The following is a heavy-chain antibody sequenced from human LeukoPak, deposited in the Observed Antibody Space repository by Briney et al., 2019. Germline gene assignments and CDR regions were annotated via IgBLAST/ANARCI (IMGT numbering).Heavy chain of an antibody. Sequence: GGSLRLSCAASGFTFSSYVMSWVRQAPGRGLGWVSSVTGSDGSTYYADSVKGRFTISRDNSKNTLYLQMNSLRAEDTAVYYCAAQWLLHGAFDFWGQGTPVTVSS. D-gene: IGHD6-19*01. J-gene: IGHJ3*01. V-gene: IGHV3-23*01. CDR1: GFTFSSYV. CDR3: AAQWLLHGAFDF. CDR2: VTGSDGST.